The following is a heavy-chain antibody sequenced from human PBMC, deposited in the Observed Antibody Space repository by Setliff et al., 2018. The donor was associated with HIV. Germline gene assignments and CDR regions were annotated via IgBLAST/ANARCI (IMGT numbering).Heavy chain of an antibody. CDR2: INHSGST. CDR1: GGSFSGYY. J-gene: IGHJ5*02. D-gene: IGHD2-15*01. V-gene: IGHV4-34*01. Sequence: PSETLSLTCAVYGGSFSGYYWSWIRQPPGKGLEWIGEINHSGSTNYNPSLKSRVTISSDTSKNQFSLNLSSVIAADTAIYFCARFTVVVFGAGEPSWFDPWGQGILVTVSS. CDR3: ARFTVVVFGAGEPSWFDP.